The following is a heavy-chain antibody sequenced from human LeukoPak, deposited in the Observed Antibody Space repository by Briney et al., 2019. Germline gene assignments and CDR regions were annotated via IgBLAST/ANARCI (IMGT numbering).Heavy chain of an antibody. J-gene: IGHJ6*03. V-gene: IGHV3-23*01. CDR1: GFSFSTYA. CDR2: ISGRGDST. CDR3: AKDRGVTIDYYYTTWTT. D-gene: IGHD4-17*01. Sequence: GGSLRLSCAASGFSFSTYAMTWVRQAPGKGLEWVSVISGRGDSTYYADSVKGRFSISRDNSKNTVYLQMNSLSAGDTALYYCAKDRGVTIDYYYTTWTTGAKGPRSPSP.